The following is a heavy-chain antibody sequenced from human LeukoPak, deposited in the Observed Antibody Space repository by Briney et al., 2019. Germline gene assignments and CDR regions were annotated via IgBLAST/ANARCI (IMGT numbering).Heavy chain of an antibody. Sequence: SVKVSCKASGYTFTSYGISWVRQAPGQGLEWMGGIIPIFGTANYAQKFQGRVTITADESTSTAYMELSSLRSEDTAVYYCARAGSSRYNYYYYMDVWGKGTTVTVSS. J-gene: IGHJ6*03. D-gene: IGHD6-13*01. CDR3: ARAGSSRYNYYYYMDV. CDR1: GYTFTSYG. V-gene: IGHV1-69*13. CDR2: IIPIFGTA.